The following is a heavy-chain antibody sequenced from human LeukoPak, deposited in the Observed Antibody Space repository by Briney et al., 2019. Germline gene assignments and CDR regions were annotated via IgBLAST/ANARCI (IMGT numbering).Heavy chain of an antibody. CDR3: ARRSSYYGSGSYYSDAFDI. J-gene: IGHJ3*02. CDR1: GFTFSSYA. Sequence: GSLRLSCAASGFTFSSYAMHWVRQAPGKGLEYVSAISSNGGSTYYANSVKGRFTISRDNSKNTLYLQMGSLRAEDMAVYYCARRSSYYGSGSYYSDAFDIWGQGTMVTVSS. CDR2: ISSNGGST. D-gene: IGHD3-10*01. V-gene: IGHV3-64*01.